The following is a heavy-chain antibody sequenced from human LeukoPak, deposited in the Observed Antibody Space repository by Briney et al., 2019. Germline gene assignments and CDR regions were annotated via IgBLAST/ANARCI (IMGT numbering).Heavy chain of an antibody. V-gene: IGHV3-23*01. CDR3: AKMWFMDV. Sequence: GGSLRLSCAASGFTFDDYGMSWVRQAPGKGLERVSAISGSGGSTYYADSVKGRFTISRDNSKNTLYLQMNSLRAEDTAVYYCAKMWFMDVWGKGTTVTVSS. CDR1: GFTFDDYG. D-gene: IGHD2-21*01. CDR2: ISGSGGST. J-gene: IGHJ6*04.